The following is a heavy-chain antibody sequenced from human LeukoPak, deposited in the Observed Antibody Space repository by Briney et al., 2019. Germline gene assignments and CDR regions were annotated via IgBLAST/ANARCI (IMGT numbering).Heavy chain of an antibody. V-gene: IGHV4-61*09. Sequence: PSETLSLTCTVSVGSISSGSYCWSWIRKPAGKRLEWIGHFHTSGSTNYNPSLKSRVPLLVDPSKNHLSLKLSSVTAADTAVYYCARDPGILVRGSRRGYDGNYYHMEVWGKGTMVTITS. J-gene: IGHJ6*03. CDR2: FHTSGST. D-gene: IGHD3-10*01. CDR3: ARDPGILVRGSRRGYDGNYYHMEV. CDR1: VGSISSGSYC.